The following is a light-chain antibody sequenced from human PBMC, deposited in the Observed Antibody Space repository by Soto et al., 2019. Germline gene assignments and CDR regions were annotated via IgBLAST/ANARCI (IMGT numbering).Light chain of an antibody. Sequence: QLVLTQPASVSGSPGQSITLSCAGTINDIGSYNYVSWFQQHPGKAPKLIIYEVTHRPSGISTRFSGSKSGNTASLTISGLQAEDEAVYYCSSYKFSTTLRVFGGGTKLTVL. CDR1: INDIGSYNY. CDR2: EVT. CDR3: SSYKFSTTLRV. V-gene: IGLV2-14*01. J-gene: IGLJ3*02.